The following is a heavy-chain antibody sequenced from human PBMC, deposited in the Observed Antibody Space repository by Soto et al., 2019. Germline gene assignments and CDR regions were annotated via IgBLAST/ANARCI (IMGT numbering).Heavy chain of an antibody. D-gene: IGHD3-22*01. Sequence: GGSLRLSCAASGFTFSSYGMHWVRQAPGKGLEWVAVIWYDGSNKYYADSVKGRFTISRDNSKNTLYLQMNSLRAEDTAVYYCAREGYFYGMDVWGQGTTVTVSS. V-gene: IGHV3-33*01. J-gene: IGHJ6*02. CDR1: GFTFSSYG. CDR3: AREGYFYGMDV. CDR2: IWYDGSNK.